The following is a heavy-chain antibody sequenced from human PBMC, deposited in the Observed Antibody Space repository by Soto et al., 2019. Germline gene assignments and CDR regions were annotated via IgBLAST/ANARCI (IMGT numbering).Heavy chain of an antibody. Sequence: ASVKVSCKASGGTFSSYAISWVRQAPGQGLEWMGGIIPIFGTANYAQKFQGRVTITADESTSTAYMELSSLRSEDTAVYYCASEEEGSSGYYPRDNYYYYGMDVWGQGTTVTVSS. CDR2: IIPIFGTA. V-gene: IGHV1-69*13. CDR3: ASEEEGSSGYYPRDNYYYYGMDV. J-gene: IGHJ6*02. CDR1: GGTFSSYA. D-gene: IGHD3-22*01.